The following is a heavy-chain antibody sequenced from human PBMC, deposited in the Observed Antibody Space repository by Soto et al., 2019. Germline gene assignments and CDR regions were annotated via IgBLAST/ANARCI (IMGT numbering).Heavy chain of an antibody. Sequence: QVQLVQSGAEVKKPGSSVKVSCKASGRAFSSYAISWVRQAPGQGLEWMGGIIPIFGTANYAQKFQGRVTITADESPSTAYMELSSLRSEDTAVYYCARHVPAAGYYYGMDVWGQGTTVTVSS. J-gene: IGHJ6*02. D-gene: IGHD2-2*01. V-gene: IGHV1-69*12. CDR1: GRAFSSYA. CDR2: IIPIFGTA. CDR3: ARHVPAAGYYYGMDV.